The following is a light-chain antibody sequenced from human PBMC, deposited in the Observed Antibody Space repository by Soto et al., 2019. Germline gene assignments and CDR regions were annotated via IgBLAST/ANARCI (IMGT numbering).Light chain of an antibody. CDR1: SNDVGSSNL. J-gene: IGLJ1*01. Sequence: QSVLTQPASVSGSPGQSITISCTGTSNDVGSSNLVSWYQHHPGKAPKLMIFEGSKRPSGVSNRFSGSKSGNTASLTISGLQAEDEADFYCCSYAGSNYYVFGTGTKVTVL. CDR2: EGS. V-gene: IGLV2-23*01. CDR3: CSYAGSNYYV.